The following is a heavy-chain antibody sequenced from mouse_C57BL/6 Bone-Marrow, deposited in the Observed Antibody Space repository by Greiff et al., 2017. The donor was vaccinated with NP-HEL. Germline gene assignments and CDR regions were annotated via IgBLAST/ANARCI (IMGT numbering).Heavy chain of an antibody. CDR1: GYTFTSYG. V-gene: IGHV1-81*01. CDR3: ARSVYYGLY. J-gene: IGHJ3*01. CDR2: IYPRSGNT. D-gene: IGHD2-1*01. Sequence: VKLMESGAELARPGASVKLSCKASGYTFTSYGISWVKQRTGPGLEWIGEIYPRSGNTYYNEKFKGKATRTADKSSSTAYMELRSLTSEDSAVYFCARSVYYGLYWGQGTLVTVSA.